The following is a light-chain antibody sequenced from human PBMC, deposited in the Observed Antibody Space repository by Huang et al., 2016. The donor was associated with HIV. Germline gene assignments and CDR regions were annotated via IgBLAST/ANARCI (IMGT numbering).Light chain of an antibody. CDR3: QQYTTYFPT. J-gene: IGKJ2*01. Sequence: DIQMTQSPSTLSASVGDRVTITGRASLSISSWLCWYQQKPGKAPKLLIYKESSLESGVPSRFSGSGSGTEFTLTISSLQPDDFATYYCQQYTTYFPTFGQGTKLEIK. V-gene: IGKV1-5*03. CDR2: KES. CDR1: LSISSW.